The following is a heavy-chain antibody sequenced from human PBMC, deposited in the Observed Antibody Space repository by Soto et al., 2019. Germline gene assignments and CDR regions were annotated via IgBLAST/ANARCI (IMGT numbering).Heavy chain of an antibody. J-gene: IGHJ3*02. CDR1: GYTXTGYY. V-gene: IGHV1-2*02. Sequence: GXSXKVAFKGTGYTXTGYYMNLVRQAHGQGLEWMGWINHNSGGTNYAQKFQGRVTMTRDTYISTAYMEMSRVRSDDKAVYYCSADVEITDAFDICGQRTMLPVS. CDR3: SADVEITDAFDI. CDR2: INHNSGGT. D-gene: IGHD1-20*01.